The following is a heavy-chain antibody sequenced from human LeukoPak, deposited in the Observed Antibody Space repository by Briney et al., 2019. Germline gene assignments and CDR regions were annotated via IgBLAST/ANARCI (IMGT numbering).Heavy chain of an antibody. CDR2: ISAYNGNT. V-gene: IGHV1-18*01. CDR1: GYTFTSYG. Sequence: GASVKVSCKASGYTFTSYGISWVRQAPGQGLEWMGWISAYNGNTNYAQKLQGRVTMTTDTSTSTAYMELRSLRSDDTAVYYCAKHHRDAEYSGSYYWFDYWGQGTLVTVSS. D-gene: IGHD1-26*01. CDR3: AKHHRDAEYSGSYYWFDY. J-gene: IGHJ4*02.